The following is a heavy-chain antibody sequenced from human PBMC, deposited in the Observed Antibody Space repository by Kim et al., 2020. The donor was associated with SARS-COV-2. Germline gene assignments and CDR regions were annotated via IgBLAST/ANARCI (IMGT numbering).Heavy chain of an antibody. CDR3: AREGIAAADFYYYYGMDV. D-gene: IGHD6-13*01. J-gene: IGHJ6*02. V-gene: IGHV4-34*01. Sequence: KSRFTISVDTSKNQFSRKLSSVTAADTAVYYCAREGIAAADFYYYYGMDVWGQGTTVTVSS.